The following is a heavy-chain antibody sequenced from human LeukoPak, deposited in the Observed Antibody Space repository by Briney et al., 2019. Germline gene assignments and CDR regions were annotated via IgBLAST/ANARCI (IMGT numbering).Heavy chain of an antibody. CDR1: GFTFSNYN. D-gene: IGHD1-26*01. Sequence: GGSLRLSYAASGFTFSNYNMNWVRQAPGKGLEWVSSITSSSTYIYYADSVKGRFTISRDNAENSLYLQMNSLRDEDTAVYYCARDPYSGGYGPYYYYYMDVWGKGTTVTISS. J-gene: IGHJ6*03. CDR3: ARDPYSGGYGPYYYYYMDV. CDR2: ITSSSTYI. V-gene: IGHV3-21*01.